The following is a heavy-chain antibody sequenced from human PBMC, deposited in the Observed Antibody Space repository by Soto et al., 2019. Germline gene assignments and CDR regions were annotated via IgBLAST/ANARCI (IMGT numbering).Heavy chain of an antibody. CDR3: AREHCSGGSCYSDY. Sequence: GGSLRLSCAASGFTFSSYGMHWVRQAPGKGLEWVAVIWYDGSNKYYADSVKGRFTISRDNSKNTLYLQMNSLRAEDTAVYYCAREHCSGGSCYSDYWGQGTLVTVSS. CDR2: IWYDGSNK. V-gene: IGHV3-33*01. J-gene: IGHJ4*02. D-gene: IGHD2-15*01. CDR1: GFTFSSYG.